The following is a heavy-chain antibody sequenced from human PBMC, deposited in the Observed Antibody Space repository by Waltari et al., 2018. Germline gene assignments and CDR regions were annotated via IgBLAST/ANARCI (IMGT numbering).Heavy chain of an antibody. CDR1: GFTLSRYG. CDR3: ARETGSSSEAY. V-gene: IGHV3-33*01. D-gene: IGHD6-6*01. Sequence: QVQLVESGGGVVQPGGSLRLSCAASGFTLSRYGMHWVRQAPGKGLEWVAVIWFDGSNKFYADSVRGRFTISRDNSKHTLYLLMNSLRADDTAVYYCARETGSSSEAYWGQGTLVTVSS. CDR2: IWFDGSNK. J-gene: IGHJ4*02.